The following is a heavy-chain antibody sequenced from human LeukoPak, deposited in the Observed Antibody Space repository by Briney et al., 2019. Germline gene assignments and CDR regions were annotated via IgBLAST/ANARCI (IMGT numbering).Heavy chain of an antibody. J-gene: IGHJ3*02. CDR3: AREGRYYGSGSHRDGFDI. CDR1: GFTFSSYE. V-gene: IGHV3-48*03. Sequence: GGPLRLSCAASGFTFSSYEMNWVRQAPGKGLEWVSYISSSGSTIYYADSVKGRFTISRDNAKNSLYLQMNSLRAEDTAVYYCAREGRYYGSGSHRDGFDIWGQGTMVTVSS. CDR2: ISSSGSTI. D-gene: IGHD3-10*01.